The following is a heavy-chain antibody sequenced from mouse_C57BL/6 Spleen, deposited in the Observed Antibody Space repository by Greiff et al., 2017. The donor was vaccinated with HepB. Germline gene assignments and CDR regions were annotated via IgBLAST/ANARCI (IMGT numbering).Heavy chain of an antibody. CDR3: ARALLLPYYYAMDY. D-gene: IGHD2-3*01. CDR2: ISDGGSYT. J-gene: IGHJ4*01. Sequence: EVQLVESGGGLVKPGGSLKLSCAASGFTFSSYAMSWVRQTPEKRLEWVATISDGGSYTYYPDNVKGRFTIARDNAKNNLYLQMSHLKSEDTAMYYCARALLLPYYYAMDYWGQGTSVTVSS. CDR1: GFTFSSYA. V-gene: IGHV5-4*01.